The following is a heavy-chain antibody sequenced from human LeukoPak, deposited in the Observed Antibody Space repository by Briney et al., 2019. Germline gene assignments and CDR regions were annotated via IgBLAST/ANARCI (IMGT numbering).Heavy chain of an antibody. CDR2: IRYDGSNK. CDR1: GFTFSSYG. CDR3: AKDRAQYSSSSYPYYYYMDV. D-gene: IGHD6-6*01. J-gene: IGHJ6*03. Sequence: GGSLRLSCAASGFTFSSYGMHWVRQAPGKGLEWVAFIRYDGSNKYYADSVKGRFTISRDNSKNTLYLQMNSLRAEDTAVYYCAKDRAQYSSSSYPYYYYMDVWGKGTTVTVSS. V-gene: IGHV3-30*02.